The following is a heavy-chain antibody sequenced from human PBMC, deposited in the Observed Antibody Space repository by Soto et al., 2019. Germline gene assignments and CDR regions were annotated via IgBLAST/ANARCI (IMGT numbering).Heavy chain of an antibody. Sequence: EVQLVESGGGLVQPGESLRLSCAASGFTFISYWMHWVRQAPGKGLVWVSRINSDGSSTSYAGYVKGRFTISRDNAKNTLYLQMNSLRAEDTAVYYCVRTSLVMAAATREDYWGQGTLVTVSS. V-gene: IGHV3-74*01. J-gene: IGHJ4*02. CDR3: VRTSLVMAAATREDY. CDR2: INSDGSST. CDR1: GFTFISYW. D-gene: IGHD2-15*01.